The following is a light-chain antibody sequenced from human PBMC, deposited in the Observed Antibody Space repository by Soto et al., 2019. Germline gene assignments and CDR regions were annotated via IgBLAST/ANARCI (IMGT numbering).Light chain of an antibody. V-gene: IGKV3-20*01. CDR3: QQYGSSPPLT. CDR1: QSVSNNY. J-gene: IGKJ4*01. Sequence: EIVLMQSPGTLSLSPGERATLSCRASQSVSNNYVAWYQQKPGQAPRLLIAGASSRATGIPDRFSGSGSGTDFTLTISRLEPEDFAGYYCQQYGSSPPLTFGGGTKVEIK. CDR2: GAS.